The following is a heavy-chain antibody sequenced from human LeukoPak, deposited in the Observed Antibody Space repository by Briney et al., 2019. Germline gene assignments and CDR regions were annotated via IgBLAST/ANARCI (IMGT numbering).Heavy chain of an antibody. CDR1: GGSFSGYY. Sequence: SETLSLTCAVYGGSFSGYYWSWIRQPPGKGLEWIGGINHSGSTNYNPSLKSRVTISVDTSKNQFSLKLSSVTAADTAVYYCARGVRYCSSTSCSRLIDYWGQGTLVTVSS. D-gene: IGHD2-2*01. CDR2: INHSGST. V-gene: IGHV4-34*01. CDR3: ARGVRYCSSTSCSRLIDY. J-gene: IGHJ4*02.